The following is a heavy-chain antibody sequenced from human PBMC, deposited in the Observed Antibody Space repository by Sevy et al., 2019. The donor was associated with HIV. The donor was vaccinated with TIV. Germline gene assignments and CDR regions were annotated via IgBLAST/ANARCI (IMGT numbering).Heavy chain of an antibody. J-gene: IGHJ4*02. V-gene: IGHV3-48*01. CDR3: ARLSGYSSSWSYFDY. CDR1: GFTFSSYS. D-gene: IGHD6-13*01. CDR2: ISSSSSTI. Sequence: GGSLRLSCAASGFTFSSYSMNWVRQAPGKGLEWVSYISSSSSTIYYADSVKGRFTISRDNAKNSLYLQMNRLRAEDTAVYYCARLSGYSSSWSYFDYWGQGTLVTVSS.